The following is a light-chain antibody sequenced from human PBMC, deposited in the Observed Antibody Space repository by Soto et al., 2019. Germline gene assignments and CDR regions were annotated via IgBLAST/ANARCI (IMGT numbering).Light chain of an antibody. CDR3: SSYTTSSTPVL. CDR2: EVS. V-gene: IGLV2-14*01. J-gene: IGLJ2*01. Sequence: QSALTQPASVSGSPGQSITISCTGTSSDFGFYNYVSWYQHHPGKAPKLMIYEVSNRPSGVSYRFSGSKSGNTASLTISGLQAEDEALYYCSSYTTSSTPVLFGGGTKVTVL. CDR1: SSDFGFYNY.